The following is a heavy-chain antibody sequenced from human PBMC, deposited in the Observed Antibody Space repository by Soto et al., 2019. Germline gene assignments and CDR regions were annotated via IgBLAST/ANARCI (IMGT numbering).Heavy chain of an antibody. D-gene: IGHD2-2*01. CDR2: ISGSGDST. J-gene: IGHJ2*01. V-gene: IGHV3-23*01. CDR3: AFFFQAEDGIRAVRSVSAFLLNRSSDL. Sequence: GKGLEWVSGISGSGDSTYYADSVKGRFTIPRDNSKNTLYLQMNSLRAEDTAVYYCAFFFQAEDGIRAVRSVSAFLLNRSSDL.